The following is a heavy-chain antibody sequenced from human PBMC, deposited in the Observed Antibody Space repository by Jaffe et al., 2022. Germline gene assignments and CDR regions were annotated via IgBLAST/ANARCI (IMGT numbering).Heavy chain of an antibody. Sequence: EVQLVQSGAEVKKPGESLKISCKGSGYSFTSYWIGWVRQMPGKGLEWMGIIYPGDSDTRYSPSFQGQVTISADKSISTAYLQWSSLKASDTAMYYCARLPQSKRLGYCSGGSCYWFDPWGQGTLVTVSS. CDR1: GYSFTSYW. CDR2: IYPGDSDT. V-gene: IGHV5-51*03. CDR3: ARLPQSKRLGYCSGGSCYWFDP. J-gene: IGHJ5*02. D-gene: IGHD2-15*01.